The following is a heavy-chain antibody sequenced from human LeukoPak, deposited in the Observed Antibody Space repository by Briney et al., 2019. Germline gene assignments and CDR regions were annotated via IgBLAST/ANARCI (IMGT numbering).Heavy chain of an antibody. CDR3: AKEGGGYYDFWSGYYTPTYYYYYGMDV. D-gene: IGHD3-3*01. V-gene: IGHV3-30*18. CDR1: GFTFSSYG. CDR2: ISYDGSSK. Sequence: GGSLRLSCAASGFTFSSYGMHWVRQAPGKGLEWVAVISYDGSSKYYADSVKGRFTISRDNSKNTLYLQMNSLRAEDTAVYYCAKEGGGYYDFWSGYYTPTYYYYYGMDVWGQGTTVTVSS. J-gene: IGHJ6*02.